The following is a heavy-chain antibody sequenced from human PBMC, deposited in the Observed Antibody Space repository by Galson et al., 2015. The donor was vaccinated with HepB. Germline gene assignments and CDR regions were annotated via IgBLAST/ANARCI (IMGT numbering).Heavy chain of an antibody. Sequence: SVKVSCKASGYTFTGDYMRWVRRAPGQGLQWMGWSSPNSGDGKFAQNFQGWVPMARDASIRTIYMDLNRLTSDDTAVYSCATTWHVVLVVAATSRYFDYRGQGTLATVSS. CDR3: ATTWHVVLVVAATSRYFDY. CDR1: GYTFTGDY. J-gene: IGHJ4*02. V-gene: IGHV1-2*04. CDR2: SSPNSGDG. D-gene: IGHD2-15*01.